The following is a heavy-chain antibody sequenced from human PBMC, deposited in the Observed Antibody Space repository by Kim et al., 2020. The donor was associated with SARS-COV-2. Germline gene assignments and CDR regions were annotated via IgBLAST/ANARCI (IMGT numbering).Heavy chain of an antibody. V-gene: IGHV3-53*01. J-gene: IGHJ4*02. CDR1: GFTVSSNY. CDR2: LYSGGST. Sequence: GGSLRLSCAASGFTVSSNYMNWVRQAPGKGLEWVSVLYSGGSTYYAASVKGRFTISSDNSKNTLYLQMNSLRAEDTAVYYCALRWGDYWGQGTLVTVSS. D-gene: IGHD3-16*01. CDR3: ALRWGDY.